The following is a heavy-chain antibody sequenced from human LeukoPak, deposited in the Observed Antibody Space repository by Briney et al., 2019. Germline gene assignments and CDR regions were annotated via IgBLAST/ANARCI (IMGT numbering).Heavy chain of an antibody. V-gene: IGHV3-21*01. J-gene: IGHJ4*02. CDR3: ARDGPMYY. D-gene: IGHD3-10*02. Sequence: GGSLRLSCAASGFTFSSYSMNWVRQAPGKGLEWVSSISSSSSYRYYADSAKGRFTISRDNAKNSLYPQMSSLRAEDTAVYYCARDGPMYYWGQGTLVTVSS. CDR1: GFTFSSYS. CDR2: ISSSSSYR.